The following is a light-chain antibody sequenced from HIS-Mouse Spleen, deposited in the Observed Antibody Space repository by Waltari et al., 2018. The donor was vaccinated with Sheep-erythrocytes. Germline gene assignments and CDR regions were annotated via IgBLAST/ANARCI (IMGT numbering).Light chain of an antibody. Sequence: SYELTQPPSVSVSPGQTARITCSGDALPKKYAYWYQQKSGQAPVLVIYEDSKRPPGNPERVSGSTSGTMATLTISGAQVEDEADYYCYSTDSSGNHWVFGGGTKLTVL. J-gene: IGLJ3*02. CDR2: EDS. V-gene: IGLV3-10*01. CDR1: ALPKKY. CDR3: YSTDSSGNHWV.